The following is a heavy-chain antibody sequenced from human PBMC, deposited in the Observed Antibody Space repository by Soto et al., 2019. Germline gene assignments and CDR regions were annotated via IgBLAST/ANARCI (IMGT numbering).Heavy chain of an antibody. V-gene: IGHV4-4*07. CDR3: AREGGYDGSGQYRNWFDP. Sequence: SETLSLTCTVYGGSIGSYSCSWIRQPAGKGLEWIGRIHSSGSTNYNPTLKSRVSMSVDTSKNQFSLKLSSVTAADTAVYYCAREGGYDGSGQYRNWFDPWGQGTQVTVSS. CDR1: GGSIGSYS. D-gene: IGHD3-22*01. J-gene: IGHJ5*02. CDR2: IHSSGST.